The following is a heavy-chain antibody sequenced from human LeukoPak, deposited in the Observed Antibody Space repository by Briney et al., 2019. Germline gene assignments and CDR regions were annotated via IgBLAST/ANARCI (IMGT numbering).Heavy chain of an antibody. D-gene: IGHD2-15*01. Sequence: ASVKVSCKASGYTFTSYYMHWVRQAPGQGLEWMGIINPSGGSTSYAQKFQGRVTMTRDMSTSTVYMELSSLRSEDTAVYYCARDGALLVYYYYYMDVWGKGTTVTVSS. CDR3: ARDGALLVYYYYYMDV. J-gene: IGHJ6*03. V-gene: IGHV1-46*01. CDR2: INPSGGST. CDR1: GYTFTSYY.